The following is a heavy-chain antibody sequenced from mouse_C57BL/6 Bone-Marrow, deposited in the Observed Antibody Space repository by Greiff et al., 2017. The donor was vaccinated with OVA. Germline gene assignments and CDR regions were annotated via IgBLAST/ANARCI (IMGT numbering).Heavy chain of an antibody. J-gene: IGHJ1*03. CDR2: ISNLAYSI. CDR1: GFTFSDYG. CDR3: ARHYYGSSYWYFDV. D-gene: IGHD1-1*01. V-gene: IGHV5-15*01. Sequence: EVNLVESGGGLVQPGGSLKLSCAASGFTFSDYGMAWVRQAPRKGPEWVAFISNLAYSIYYADTVTGRFTISRENAKNTLYLEMSSLRSEDTAMYYCARHYYGSSYWYFDVWGTGTTVTVSS.